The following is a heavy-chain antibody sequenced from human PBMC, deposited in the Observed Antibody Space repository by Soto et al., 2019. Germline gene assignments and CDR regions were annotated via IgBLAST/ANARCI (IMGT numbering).Heavy chain of an antibody. CDR1: GGSISSGGYS. J-gene: IGHJ5*02. Sequence: QLLESGSGLVKPSQTLSLTCAVSGGSISSGGYSWSWIRQPPGKGLEWIGYIYHSGSTYYNPSLKSRVTISVDRSKNQFSLKLSSVTAADTAVYYCARGAVTSWFDPWGQGTLVTVSS. CDR3: ARGAVTSWFDP. CDR2: IYHSGST. V-gene: IGHV4-30-2*01. D-gene: IGHD4-17*01.